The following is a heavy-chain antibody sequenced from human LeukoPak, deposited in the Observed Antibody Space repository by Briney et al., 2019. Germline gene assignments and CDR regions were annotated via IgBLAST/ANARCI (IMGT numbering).Heavy chain of an antibody. J-gene: IGHJ5*02. V-gene: IGHV4-4*07. CDR2: IYTSGST. D-gene: IGHD6-13*01. Sequence: SETLSLTCTVSGGSISSYYWSWIRQPAGKGLEWIGRIYTSGSTNYNPSLKSRVTMSADTFKNQFSLKLSSVTAADTAVYYCARSSLVEGWFDPWGQGTLVTVSS. CDR1: GGSISSYY. CDR3: ARSSLVEGWFDP.